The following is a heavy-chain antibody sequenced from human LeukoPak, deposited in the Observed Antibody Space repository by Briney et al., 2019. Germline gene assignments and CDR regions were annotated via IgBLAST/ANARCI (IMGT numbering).Heavy chain of an antibody. CDR2: ISSDGIST. V-gene: IGHV3-74*01. Sequence: GGSLRLSCAASGFTFSTYWMHWVRQVPGKGMVWVSRISSDGISTAYADSVKGRFTLSRDNAKNTLYLQMNSLRADDTAVYYCARSREPGRDGDYWGQGTLVTVSS. CDR1: GFTFSTYW. CDR3: ARSREPGRDGDY. J-gene: IGHJ4*02. D-gene: IGHD5-24*01.